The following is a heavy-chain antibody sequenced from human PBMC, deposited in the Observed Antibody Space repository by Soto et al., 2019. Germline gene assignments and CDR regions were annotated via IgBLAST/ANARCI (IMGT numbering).Heavy chain of an antibody. CDR3: ARQGSGSEYPQYFYYGMDV. D-gene: IGHD5-12*01. V-gene: IGHV1-2*02. CDR2: INPNSGVA. Sequence: VELVQSGAEVEKPGAAVRISCKTSGYTFTAYYIHWVRQAPGQGLEWMGWINPNSGVANYAQKFHGPVTMTRDPSISTVYMELTKMRSEDTTIYYCARQGSGSEYPQYFYYGMDVWGQGTTAAASS. J-gene: IGHJ6*02. CDR1: GYTFTAYY.